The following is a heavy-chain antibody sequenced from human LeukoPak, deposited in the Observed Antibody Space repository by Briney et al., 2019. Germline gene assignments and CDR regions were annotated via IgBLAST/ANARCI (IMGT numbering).Heavy chain of an antibody. CDR3: ARSPPKTHYDFWSGYQYYFDY. J-gene: IGHJ4*02. D-gene: IGHD3-3*01. CDR1: IYVFSSYY. Sequence: ASVKVSCKASIYVFSSYYFHWVRQAPGQGLEWIAMINPSVGRTHYAQNFQGRVTMTRDMSTSTAYMELSSLRSEDTAVYYCARSPPKTHYDFWSGYQYYFDYWGQGTLVTVSS. CDR2: INPSVGRT. V-gene: IGHV1-46*01.